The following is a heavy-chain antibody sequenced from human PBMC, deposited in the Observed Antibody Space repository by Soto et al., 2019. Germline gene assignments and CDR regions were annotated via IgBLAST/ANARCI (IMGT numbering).Heavy chain of an antibody. CDR2: ISGSGGRT. D-gene: IGHD3-22*01. V-gene: IGHV3-23*01. CDR3: AKYPPGYYDSSGFSGVGY. Sequence: PGGSLRLSCAASGFTFSSYAMSWVRQAPGKGLEWVSAISGSGGRTYYADSVKGRFTISRDNSQNTLYLQMNSLRAEDTAVYYCAKYPPGYYDSSGFSGVGYWGQGTLVTVSS. J-gene: IGHJ4*02. CDR1: GFTFSSYA.